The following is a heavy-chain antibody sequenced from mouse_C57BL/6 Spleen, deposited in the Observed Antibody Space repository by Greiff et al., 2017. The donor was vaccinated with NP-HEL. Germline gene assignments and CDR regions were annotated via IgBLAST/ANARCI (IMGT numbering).Heavy chain of an antibody. CDR1: GFSLTSYG. Sequence: VKLVESGPGLVAPSQSLSITCTVSGFSLTSYGVSWVRPPPGKGLEWLGVIWGDGSTNSHSALISRLSISKDNSKIQVFLKLNSLQTDDTATYYCAKFITTVVATGYAMDYWGQGTSVTVSS. V-gene: IGHV2-3*01. J-gene: IGHJ4*01. CDR2: IWGDGST. D-gene: IGHD1-1*01. CDR3: AKFITTVVATGYAMDY.